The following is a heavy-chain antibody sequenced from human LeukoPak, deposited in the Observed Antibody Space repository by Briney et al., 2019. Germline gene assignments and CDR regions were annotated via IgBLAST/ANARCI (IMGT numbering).Heavy chain of an antibody. V-gene: IGHV4-39*01. D-gene: IGHD2-15*01. CDR3: ARGSPYHN. CDR1: GGSISSSGYF. J-gene: IGHJ4*02. CDR2: ISYSGTT. Sequence: PSETLSLTCTVSGGSISSSGYFWVWIRQPPGKGLEYIGSISYSGTTYYNPSLKSRVTMSVDTSKNQFSLKLSSVTAADTAIYYCARGSPYHNWGQGTLVTVSS.